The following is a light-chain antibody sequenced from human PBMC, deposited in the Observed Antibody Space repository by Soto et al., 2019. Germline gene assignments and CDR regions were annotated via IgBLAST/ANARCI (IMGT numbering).Light chain of an antibody. V-gene: IGLV2-23*02. Sequence: QSVLTQPASVSGSPGQSITISCSGTNSNIGSYNRVSWYQQHPGKAPKLVIYDVSKRPSGVPDRFSGSKSGNTASLTISGLQAEDEADYYCCSYAGSPYVFGTGTKVTVL. CDR3: CSYAGSPYV. CDR1: NSNIGSYNR. J-gene: IGLJ1*01. CDR2: DVS.